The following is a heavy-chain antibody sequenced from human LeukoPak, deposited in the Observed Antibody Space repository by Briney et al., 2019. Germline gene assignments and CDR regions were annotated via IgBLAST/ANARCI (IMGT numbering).Heavy chain of an antibody. V-gene: IGHV1-24*01. D-gene: IGHD6-19*01. Sequence: ASVKVSCKVSGYTLTELSMHWVRQAPGKGLEWMGGFDPEDGETIYAQKFQGRVTMTEDTSTDTAYMELSSLRSEDTAVYYCATGGGYSSGWYRFDYWGQGTLVTVSS. CDR1: GYTLTELS. CDR2: FDPEDGET. J-gene: IGHJ4*02. CDR3: ATGGGYSSGWYRFDY.